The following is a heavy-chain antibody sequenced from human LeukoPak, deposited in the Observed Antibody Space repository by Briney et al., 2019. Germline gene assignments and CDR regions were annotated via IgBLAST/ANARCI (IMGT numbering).Heavy chain of an antibody. V-gene: IGHV1-18*01. Sequence: ASVKVSCKASGYTFTSYGISWVRQAPGQGLEWMGWISAYNGNTNYAQKLQGRVTMTTDTSTSTAYMELRSLRSDDTAVYYCARDCSSTSCHEGYYYYYGMDVWGQGTTVTVSS. CDR3: ARDCSSTSCHEGYYYYYGMDV. CDR2: ISAYNGNT. CDR1: GYTFTSYG. D-gene: IGHD2-2*01. J-gene: IGHJ6*02.